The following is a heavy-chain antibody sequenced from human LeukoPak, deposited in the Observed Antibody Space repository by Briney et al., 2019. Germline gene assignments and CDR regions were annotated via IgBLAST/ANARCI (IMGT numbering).Heavy chain of an antibody. CDR1: GGSISSYY. CDR3: ARDRSLRHPYFDY. CDR2: IYYSGST. J-gene: IGHJ4*02. Sequence: SETLSLTCTVSGGSISSYYWSWIRQPPGKGLEWIGYIYYSGSTNYDPSLKSRVTISVDTSKNQFSLKLSSVTAADTAVYYCARDRSLRHPYFDYWGQGTLVTVSS. V-gene: IGHV4-59*01.